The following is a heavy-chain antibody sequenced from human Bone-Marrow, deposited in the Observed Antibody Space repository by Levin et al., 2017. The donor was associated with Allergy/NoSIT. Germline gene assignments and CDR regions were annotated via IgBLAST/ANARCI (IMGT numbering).Heavy chain of an antibody. J-gene: IGHJ4*02. CDR3: ARDIGARWFGELLPSYFDS. Sequence: SETLSLTCTVSGVSINTGGYFWNWIRQHPGKGLEWIGYISDSGTTHYNPSLKSRVAMSGDTSKNQFSLKLSSVTAADTAVYYCARDIGARWFGELLPSYFDSWGQGTLVTVSS. V-gene: IGHV4-31*03. CDR1: GVSINTGGYF. CDR2: ISDSGTT. D-gene: IGHD3-10*01.